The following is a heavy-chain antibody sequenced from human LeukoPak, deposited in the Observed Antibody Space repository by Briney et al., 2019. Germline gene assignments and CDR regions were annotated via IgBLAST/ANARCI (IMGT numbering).Heavy chain of an antibody. CDR3: AKDRSSGWRGDY. CDR2: ISGSGGST. D-gene: IGHD6-19*01. V-gene: IGHV3-23*01. J-gene: IGHJ4*02. CDR1: GFTFSSYA. Sequence: GGSPRLSCAASGFTFSSYAMSWVRQAPGKGLEWVSAISGSGGSTYYAGSVKGRFTISRDNSKNTLYLQMNSLRAEDTAVYYCAKDRSSGWRGDYWGQGTLVTVSS.